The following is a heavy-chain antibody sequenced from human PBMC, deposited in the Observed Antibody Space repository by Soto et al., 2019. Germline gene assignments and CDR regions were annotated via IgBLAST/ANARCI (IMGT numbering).Heavy chain of an antibody. D-gene: IGHD3-3*01. CDR2: IYYSGST. Sequence: PSGTRSRTWTVSGGSISSGVYYGSWIRQHPGKVLDWIGYIYYSGSTYYNPSLKSRVTISVDTSKNQFSLKLSSVTAADTAVYYCARAVIGYGFWSGYYTRGGNWFDPWGQGTLVTVSS. CDR1: GGSISSGVYY. J-gene: IGHJ5*02. CDR3: ARAVIGYGFWSGYYTRGGNWFDP. V-gene: IGHV4-31*02.